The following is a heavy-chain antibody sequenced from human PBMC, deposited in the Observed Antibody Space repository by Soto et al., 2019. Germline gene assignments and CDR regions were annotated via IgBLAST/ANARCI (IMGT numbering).Heavy chain of an antibody. J-gene: IGHJ5*02. D-gene: IGHD5-18*01. CDR1: GYTFTSYG. V-gene: IGHV1-18*01. Sequence: QVQLVQSGAEVKKPGASVKVSCRASGYTFTSYGISWVRQAPGQGLEWMGWISAYNGNTNYAQKLQGRVTMTTDTSTSKAYMELRSLRSDATAMYYCARAWGYSYGFDPWGQGTLVTVSS. CDR3: ARAWGYSYGFDP. CDR2: ISAYNGNT.